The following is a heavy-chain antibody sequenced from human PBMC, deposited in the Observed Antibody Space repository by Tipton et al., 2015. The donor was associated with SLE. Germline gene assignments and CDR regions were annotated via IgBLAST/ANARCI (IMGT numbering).Heavy chain of an antibody. CDR3: ARCTIFGVVRGSFDS. Sequence: TLSLTCAVYGGTFSDYFWTWIRQSPGKGLEWIGDVSHSGSTDYHPSLKSRVTMSVDTSKNQFSLKLTSLTAADTALYYCARCTIFGVVRGSFDSWGQGTLVTVS. V-gene: IGHV4-34*01. D-gene: IGHD3-3*01. CDR2: VSHSGST. J-gene: IGHJ4*02. CDR1: GGTFSDYF.